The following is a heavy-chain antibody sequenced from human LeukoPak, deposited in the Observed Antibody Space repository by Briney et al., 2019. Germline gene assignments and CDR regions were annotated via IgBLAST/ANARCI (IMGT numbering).Heavy chain of an antibody. D-gene: IGHD4-17*01. V-gene: IGHV4-39*01. Sequence: PSQTLSLTSTASARSISSSSHCWGWLRQPPGKGLEGIASIYKTGSTFYNPALKSRVAISVDTSKNQFSLNLRSVTAADTAAYSCARHEHGDHGDPNWFDPWGQGTLVTVSS. CDR2: IYKTGST. CDR1: ARSISSSSHC. CDR3: ARHEHGDHGDPNWFDP. J-gene: IGHJ5*02.